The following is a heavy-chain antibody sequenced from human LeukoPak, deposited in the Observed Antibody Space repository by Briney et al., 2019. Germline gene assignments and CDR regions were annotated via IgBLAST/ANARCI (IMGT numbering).Heavy chain of an antibody. CDR3: AKVEDYDYVWGSYRYFDP. J-gene: IGHJ5*02. CDR1: GFTFSSYA. Sequence: PGGSLRLSCAASGFTFSSYAMSWVRQAPGKGLEWVSAISGSGGSTYYADSVKGRFTISRDNSKNTLYLQMNSLRAEDTAVYYCAKVEDYDYVWGSYRYFDPWGQGILVTVSS. CDR2: ISGSGGST. D-gene: IGHD3-16*02. V-gene: IGHV3-23*01.